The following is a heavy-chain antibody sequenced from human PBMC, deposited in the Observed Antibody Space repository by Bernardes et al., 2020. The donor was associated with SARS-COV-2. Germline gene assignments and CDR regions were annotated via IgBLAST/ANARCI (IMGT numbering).Heavy chain of an antibody. V-gene: IGHV3-33*01. CDR1: GFTFSSYG. CDR2: IWYDGSNK. D-gene: IGHD6-19*01. J-gene: IGHJ4*02. CDR3: ARGAWLVRRGGCDY. Sequence: GGSLRLSCAASGFTFSSYGMHWVRQAPGKGLEWVAVIWYDGSNKYYADSVKGRFTISRDNSKNTLYLQMNSLRAEDTAVYYCARGAWLVRRGGCDYWGQGTLVTVSS.